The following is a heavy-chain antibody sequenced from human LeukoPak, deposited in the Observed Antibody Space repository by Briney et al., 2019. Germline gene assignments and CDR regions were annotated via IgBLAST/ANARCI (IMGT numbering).Heavy chain of an antibody. J-gene: IGHJ5*02. Sequence: GRSLRLSCAASGFTFSSYGMHWVRQAPGKGLEWVAVISYDGSNKYYADSVKDRFTISRDNSKNTLYLQMNSLRAEDTAVYYCAKDAKRITMVRGVKGGNWFDPWGQGTLVTVSS. CDR3: AKDAKRITMVRGVKGGNWFDP. CDR2: ISYDGSNK. V-gene: IGHV3-30*18. D-gene: IGHD3-10*01. CDR1: GFTFSSYG.